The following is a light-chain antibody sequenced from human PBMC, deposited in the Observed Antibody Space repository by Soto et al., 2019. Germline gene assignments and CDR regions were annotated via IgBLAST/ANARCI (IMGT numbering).Light chain of an antibody. Sequence: DLQTTQSPSSLSASVGDRVTITCRASQSISTYLNWYQEKPGKAPKLLISAASSLQSGVPSRFSASGSVTDFPLTFSSLQPEDFANYYCQESYSTPYTFGQGTKLEIK. J-gene: IGKJ2*01. CDR2: AAS. CDR3: QESYSTPYT. CDR1: QSISTY. V-gene: IGKV1-39*01.